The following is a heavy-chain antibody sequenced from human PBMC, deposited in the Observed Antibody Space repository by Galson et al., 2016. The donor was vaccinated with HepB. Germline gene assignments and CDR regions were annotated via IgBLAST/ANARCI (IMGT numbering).Heavy chain of an antibody. Sequence: SLRLSCAASGFTFSSYAMTWVRQAPGKGLEWVSVISDSGGSTYYADSVKGRFTISRDNSKNTLYLQMDSLRAEDTAIYYCATDQRGAGYLLDYWGLGTLVTVSS. CDR3: ATDQRGAGYLLDY. J-gene: IGHJ4*02. V-gene: IGHV3-23*01. D-gene: IGHD2-15*01. CDR2: ISDSGGST. CDR1: GFTFSSYA.